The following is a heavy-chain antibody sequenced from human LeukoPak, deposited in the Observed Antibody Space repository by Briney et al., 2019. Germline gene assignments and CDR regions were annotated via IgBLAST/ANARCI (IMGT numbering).Heavy chain of an antibody. CDR2: IYHSGST. Sequence: SETLSLTCTVSGGSISSYYWSWIRLPPGKGLEWIGYIYHSGSTIYNPSLKSRVTISVDTSKNQFSLNLGSVTAADTAVYYCARRENYCYFDLWGRGTLVTVSS. V-gene: IGHV4-59*08. CDR1: GGSISSYY. CDR3: ARRENYCYFDL. J-gene: IGHJ2*01.